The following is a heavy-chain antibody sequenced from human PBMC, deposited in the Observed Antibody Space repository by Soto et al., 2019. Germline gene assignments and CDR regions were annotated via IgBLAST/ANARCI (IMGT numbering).Heavy chain of an antibody. Sequence: GGSLRLSCAASGFTFSDYYMSWIRQAPGKGLEWVSYISSSGSTIYYADSVKGRFTISRDNAKNSLYLQMNSLRAEDTAVYYCARSAVDFDIVATIGDTQPYYYYYYMDVWGKGTTVTVSS. CDR1: GFTFSDYY. CDR2: ISSSGSTI. D-gene: IGHD5-12*01. J-gene: IGHJ6*03. V-gene: IGHV3-11*01. CDR3: ARSAVDFDIVATIGDTQPYYYYYYMDV.